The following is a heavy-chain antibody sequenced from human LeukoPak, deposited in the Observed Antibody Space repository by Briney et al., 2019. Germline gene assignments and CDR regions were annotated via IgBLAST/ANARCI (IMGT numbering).Heavy chain of an antibody. Sequence: GGSLRLSCAASGFTFSDYYMSWIRQAPGKGLEWVSYISSNGSTIYYADSVKGRFTISRDNAENSLYPQMNSLRAEDTAVYYCARAQLWPVDAFDIWGQGTMVTVSS. D-gene: IGHD5-18*01. J-gene: IGHJ3*02. CDR1: GFTFSDYY. V-gene: IGHV3-11*01. CDR2: ISSNGSTI. CDR3: ARAQLWPVDAFDI.